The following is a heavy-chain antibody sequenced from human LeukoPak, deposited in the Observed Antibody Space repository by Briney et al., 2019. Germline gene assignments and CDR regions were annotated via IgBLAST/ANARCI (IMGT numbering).Heavy chain of an antibody. V-gene: IGHV4-30-4*08. J-gene: IGHJ4*02. CDR1: GGSISSGDYY. CDR3: ARTSTYYDFWSGYRDFDY. D-gene: IGHD3-3*01. CDR2: IYYSGST. Sequence: SQTLALTCTVSGGSISSGDYYWSWIRQPPGKGLEWIGYIYYSGSTYYNPSLKSRVTISVDTSKNQFSLKLSSVTAADTAVYYCARTSTYYDFWSGYRDFDYWGQGTLVTVSS.